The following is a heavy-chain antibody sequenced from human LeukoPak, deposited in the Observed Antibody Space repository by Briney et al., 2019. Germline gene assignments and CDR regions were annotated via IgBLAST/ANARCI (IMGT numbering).Heavy chain of an antibody. J-gene: IGHJ4*02. CDR2: IYYSGST. D-gene: IGHD1-26*01. Sequence: VKPSETLSLTCTVSGGSISGSSYYWGWIRQPPGKGLEWIGSIYYSGSTYYNPSLKSRVTISVDTSKNQFSLKLSSVTAADTAVYYCARLVGDPMYYFDYWGQGTLVTVSS. CDR1: GGSISGSSYY. V-gene: IGHV4-39*01. CDR3: ARLVGDPMYYFDY.